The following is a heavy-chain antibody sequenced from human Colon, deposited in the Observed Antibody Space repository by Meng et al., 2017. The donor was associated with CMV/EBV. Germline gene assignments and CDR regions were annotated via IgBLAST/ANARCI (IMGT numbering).Heavy chain of an antibody. CDR2: IYGGGTT. CDR1: GFSVSKNY. CDR3: ASHTHYAGNPPGTHQC. J-gene: IGHJ4*02. D-gene: IGHD1-14*01. V-gene: IGHV3-53*01. Sequence: GGSLRLSCAASGFSVSKNYMSWVRQAPGKGLEWVSVIYGGGTTYYADSVKGRFTISRDNSKNTLFLQMDSLRAEDTAVYYCASHTHYAGNPPGTHQCWGQGTLVTVSS.